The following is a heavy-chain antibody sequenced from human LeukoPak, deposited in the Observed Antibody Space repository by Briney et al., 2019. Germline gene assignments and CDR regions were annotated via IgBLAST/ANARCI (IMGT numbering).Heavy chain of an antibody. D-gene: IGHD2-15*01. J-gene: IGHJ4*02. Sequence: GASVKVSCKASGYTFTDYSIHWVRQAPGQGLEWMGWINPNSGGTNYAQKFQGRVTMTRATSINTAYMELSRLRSDDTAVYYCATLGVVVAATPDFDYWGQGTLVTVSS. CDR3: ATLGVVVAATPDFDY. CDR2: INPNSGGT. CDR1: GYTFTDYS. V-gene: IGHV1-2*02.